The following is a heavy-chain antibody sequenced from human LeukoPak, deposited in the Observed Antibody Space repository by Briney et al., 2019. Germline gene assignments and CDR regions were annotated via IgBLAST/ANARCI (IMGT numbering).Heavy chain of an antibody. CDR2: IKSKTDGGTT. J-gene: IGHJ4*02. V-gene: IGHV3-15*01. CDR1: GFTFSNAW. CDR3: TPSITMVRGFHY. D-gene: IGHD3-10*01. Sequence: GGSLRLSCAASGFTFSNAWMSWVRQAPGKGLEWVGRIKSKTDGGTTDYAAPVKGRFTISRDDSKNTLYLQMNSLKTEDTAVYYCTPSITMVRGFHYWGQGTLVTVS.